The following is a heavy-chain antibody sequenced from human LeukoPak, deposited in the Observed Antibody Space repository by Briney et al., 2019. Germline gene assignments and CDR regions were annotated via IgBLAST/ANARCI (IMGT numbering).Heavy chain of an antibody. D-gene: IGHD1-26*01. CDR2: ITASGTAM. V-gene: IGHV3-48*02. J-gene: IGHJ4*02. CDR3: ASSGSYRFDY. Sequence: PGGSLRLSCAASGFTFSNYGMNWVRQAPGKGLEWVSHITASGTAMFYADSVKGRFTISRDNAKNPLYLQMNSLRDEDTAVYYCASSGSYRFDYWGQGTLVTVSS. CDR1: GFTFSNYG.